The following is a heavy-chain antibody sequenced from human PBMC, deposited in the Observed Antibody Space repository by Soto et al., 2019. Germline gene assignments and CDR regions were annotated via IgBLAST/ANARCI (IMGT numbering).Heavy chain of an antibody. CDR3: ARNGGATPANWFDP. CDR1: GGSISSYY. J-gene: IGHJ5*02. Sequence: PSETLSLTCTVSGGSISSYYWSWIRQPPGKGLEWIGYIYYSGSTNYNPSLKSRVTISVDTSKNQFSLKLSSVTAADTAVYYCARNGGATPANWFDPWGQGTLVTVSS. D-gene: IGHD2-15*01. CDR2: IYYSGST. V-gene: IGHV4-59*01.